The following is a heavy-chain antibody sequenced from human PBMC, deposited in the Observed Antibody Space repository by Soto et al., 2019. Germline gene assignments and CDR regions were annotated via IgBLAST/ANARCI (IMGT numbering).Heavy chain of an antibody. CDR1: GGSISSGGYY. CDR2: IYYSGST. CDR3: ARELTPYGSENNWFDP. V-gene: IGHV4-31*03. J-gene: IGHJ5*02. Sequence: SETLSLTCTVSGGSISSGGYYWSWIRQHPGKGLEWIGYIYYSGSTYYNPSLKSRVTISVDTSKNQFSLKLSSVTAADTAVYYCARELTPYGSENNWFDPWGQGTLVTVSS. D-gene: IGHD3-10*01.